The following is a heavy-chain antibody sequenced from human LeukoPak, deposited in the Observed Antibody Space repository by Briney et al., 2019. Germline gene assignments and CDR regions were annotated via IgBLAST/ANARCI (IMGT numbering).Heavy chain of an antibody. CDR2: ISSSRNYI. J-gene: IGHJ4*02. Sequence: GGSLRLSCAASGFTFSSYSMNWVRQAPGKGLAWVSSISSSRNYINYADSVRGRFTISRDNAKSSLYLQMNSLRVEDTAVYYCARATHPRTLGDNYYLDSWGQGTLLSVSS. CDR1: GFTFSSYS. CDR3: ARATHPRTLGDNYYLDS. V-gene: IGHV3-21*01. D-gene: IGHD1-1*01.